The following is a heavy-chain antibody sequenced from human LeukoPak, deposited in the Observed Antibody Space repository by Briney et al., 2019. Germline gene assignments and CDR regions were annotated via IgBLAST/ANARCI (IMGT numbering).Heavy chain of an antibody. J-gene: IGHJ3*02. CDR1: GYSFTDYW. D-gene: IGHD3-10*01. CDR2: IYPDDSDI. V-gene: IGHV5-51*01. CDR3: ARHGRGSRSPNAFDI. Sequence: GESLKISCKGSGYSFTDYWIGWVRQMPVEGLQWMGIIYPDDSDIRYSPSFQGQVAISADKSIITAYLQWSSLKASDTAMYYCARHGRGSRSPNAFDIWGQGTMVTVSS.